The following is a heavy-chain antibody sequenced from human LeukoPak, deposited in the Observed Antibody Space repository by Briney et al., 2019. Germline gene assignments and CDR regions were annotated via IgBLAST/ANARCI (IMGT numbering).Heavy chain of an antibody. CDR3: ASRIEYSSSRVRTDDAFDI. CDR1: GYTFTSYG. Sequence: GASVKVSCKASGYTFTSYGISWVRQAPGQGLEWMGWISAYNGNTNYAQKLQGRVTMTTDTSTSTAYMELRSLRSDDTAVYYCASRIEYSSSRVRTDDAFDIWGQGTMVTVSS. CDR2: ISAYNGNT. D-gene: IGHD6-6*01. J-gene: IGHJ3*02. V-gene: IGHV1-18*01.